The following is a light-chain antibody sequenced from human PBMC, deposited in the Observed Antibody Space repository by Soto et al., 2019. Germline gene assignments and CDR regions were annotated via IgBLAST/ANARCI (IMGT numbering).Light chain of an antibody. J-gene: IGLJ2*01. CDR1: SSDVGSYNL. Sequence: QSALTQPASVSGSPRQSITISCTGTSSDVGSYNLVSWYQQHPGKAPKLMIYEGSKRPSGVSNRFSGSKSGNTASLTISGLQAEDEADYYCCSYAGSRDVVFGGGTKLTVL. CDR3: CSYAGSRDVV. V-gene: IGLV2-23*01. CDR2: EGS.